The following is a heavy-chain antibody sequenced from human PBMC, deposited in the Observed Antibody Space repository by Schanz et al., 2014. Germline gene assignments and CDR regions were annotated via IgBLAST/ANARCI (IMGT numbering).Heavy chain of an antibody. Sequence: QVRLVESGGGVVQPGRSLRLSCAASGFTLSSYGMHWVRQAPGKGLEWVAFINSDGTKRFYADSVKSRFTISRDNSRNTLYLQMNSLRAEDTAVYYCARKMKLGVYGGKGHDSLDIWGQGTMVTDSS. CDR2: INSDGTKR. CDR3: ARKMKLGVYGGKGHDSLDI. CDR1: GFTLSSYG. J-gene: IGHJ3*02. V-gene: IGHV3-33*08. D-gene: IGHD4-17*01.